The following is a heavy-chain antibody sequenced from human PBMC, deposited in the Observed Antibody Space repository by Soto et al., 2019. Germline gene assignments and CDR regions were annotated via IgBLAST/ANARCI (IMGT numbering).Heavy chain of an antibody. Sequence: GASVKVSCKASGYTFTSYYMHWVRQAPGQGLEWMGIINPSGGSTSYAQKFQGRVTMTRDTSTSTVYMELSSLRSEDTAVYYCARPAFDCGGDCYSPQPVGYWGQGTLVTVSS. CDR3: ARPAFDCGGDCYSPQPVGY. J-gene: IGHJ4*02. CDR1: GYTFTSYY. CDR2: INPSGGST. V-gene: IGHV1-46*01. D-gene: IGHD2-21*02.